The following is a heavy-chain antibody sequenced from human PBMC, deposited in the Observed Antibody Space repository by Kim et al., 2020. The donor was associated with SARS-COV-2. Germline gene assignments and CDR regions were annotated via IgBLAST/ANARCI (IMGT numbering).Heavy chain of an antibody. D-gene: IGHD5-12*01. CDR1: GDRVSNNSAS. Sequence: SQTLSLTCAVSGDRVSNNSASWNWIRQSPSRGLEWLGRTYYRSEWYSTYAPSVRGRITVNSDPSKNQVYLHLKSVTPDDTAVYYCARAPYTGYDFRHWGQGTLVTVSS. J-gene: IGHJ1*01. V-gene: IGHV6-1*01. CDR2: TYYRSEWYS. CDR3: ARAPYTGYDFRH.